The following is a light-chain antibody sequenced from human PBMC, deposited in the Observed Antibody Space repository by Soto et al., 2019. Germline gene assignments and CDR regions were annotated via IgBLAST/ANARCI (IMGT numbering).Light chain of an antibody. J-gene: IGKJ1*01. Sequence: EVVMTQSPATLSVSPGEGATLSCRASQSVTSNYLAWYQQKPGKAPRLLIHGISNRATGVPDRFSGSGSGTDFTLTISRLEPEDFAVYHCQQYGGSPRTFGQGTKVERK. CDR2: GIS. CDR3: QQYGGSPRT. CDR1: QSVTSNY. V-gene: IGKV3-20*01.